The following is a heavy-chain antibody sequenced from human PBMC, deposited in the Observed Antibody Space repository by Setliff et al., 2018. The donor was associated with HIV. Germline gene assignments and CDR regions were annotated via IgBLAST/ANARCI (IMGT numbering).Heavy chain of an antibody. V-gene: IGHV4-61*02. CDR3: AREDSSSWYSSLSF. CDR2: IYISGSA. J-gene: IGHJ1*01. D-gene: IGHD6-13*01. Sequence: KTSETLSLTCTVSGDSINSGSYHWNWIRQPAGKGLEWIGRIYISGSANYNPSLKSRVTISVDTSKNRFSLKLSSVTAADTAIYYCAREDSSSWYSSLSFWGQGTLVTVSS. CDR1: GDSINSGSYH.